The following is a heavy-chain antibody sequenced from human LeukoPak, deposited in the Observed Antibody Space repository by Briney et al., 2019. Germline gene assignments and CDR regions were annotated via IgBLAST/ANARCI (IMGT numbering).Heavy chain of an antibody. D-gene: IGHD3-10*01. V-gene: IGHV3-23*01. CDR3: AKRGVVIRVFLVGFHKEANYFDS. J-gene: IGHJ4*02. CDR2: LSGSGGGT. CDR1: GITLSNYG. Sequence: GGSLRLSCAVSGITLSNYGMSWVRQAPGKGLEWVAGLSGSGGGTNYANSVQGRFTISRDNPKNTLYLQMNSLRAEDTAVYYCAKRGVVIRVFLVGFHKEANYFDSWGQGALVIVSS.